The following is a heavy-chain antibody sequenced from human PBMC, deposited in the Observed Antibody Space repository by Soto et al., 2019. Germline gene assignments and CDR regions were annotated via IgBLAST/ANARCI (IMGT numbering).Heavy chain of an antibody. V-gene: IGHV1-69*13. Sequence: SVKVSCKASGGTFSSYAISWVRQAPGQGLEWMGGIIPIFGTANYAQKFQGRVTITADESTSTAYMELSSLRSEDTAVYYCAVEEEQSPNWFDPWGQGTLVTVSS. CDR3: AVEEEQSPNWFDP. D-gene: IGHD1-1*01. CDR2: IIPIFGTA. J-gene: IGHJ5*02. CDR1: GGTFSSYA.